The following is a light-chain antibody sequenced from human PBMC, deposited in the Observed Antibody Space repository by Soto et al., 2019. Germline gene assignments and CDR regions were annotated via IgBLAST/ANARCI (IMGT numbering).Light chain of an antibody. CDR1: QSISTW. V-gene: IGKV1-5*03. CDR3: QQYDAYPLT. J-gene: IGKJ4*01. CDR2: KAS. Sequence: DIQMTQSPSTLSASVGDRVTISCRASQSISTWLAWYQQKPGKAPKLLIHKASTLESGVPSRFSGSGSGTDFTLTIHSLQPDDFATYYCQQYDAYPLTFGGGTKVDIK.